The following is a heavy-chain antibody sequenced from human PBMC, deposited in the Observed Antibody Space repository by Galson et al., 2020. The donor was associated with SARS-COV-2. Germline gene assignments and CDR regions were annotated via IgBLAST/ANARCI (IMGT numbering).Heavy chain of an antibody. V-gene: IGHV3-21*01. D-gene: IGHD3-16*01. J-gene: IGHJ3*02. CDR1: GFTFSSYS. Sequence: GESLKISCVASGFTFSSYSMNWVRQAPGKGLEWVSSIGSSRTYMYYAASVKGRFTISSDDAKNSLFLQMSSLRADDTAVYYCARLMGGIWGQGTKVTVSS. CDR2: IGSSRTYM. CDR3: ARLMGGI.